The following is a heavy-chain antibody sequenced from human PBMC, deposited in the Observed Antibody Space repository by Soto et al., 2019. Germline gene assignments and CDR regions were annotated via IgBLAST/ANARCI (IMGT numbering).Heavy chain of an antibody. Sequence: QVQLVQSGAEVKKPGASVKVSCKASGYTFITYDINWVRQATGQGLEWVGWVNPDSGKTDYARKFQGRVTMTRNTSISTVCMELSVLRSEDTAVYYCARGNWFDPWGQGTLVTVSS. V-gene: IGHV1-8*01. CDR2: VNPDSGKT. J-gene: IGHJ5*02. CDR1: GYTFITYD. CDR3: ARGNWFDP.